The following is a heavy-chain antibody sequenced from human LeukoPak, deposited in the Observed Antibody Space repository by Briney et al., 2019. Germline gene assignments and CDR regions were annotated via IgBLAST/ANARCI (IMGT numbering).Heavy chain of an antibody. V-gene: IGHV3-15*04. J-gene: IGHJ4*02. CDR1: GFTFSSYG. CDR3: TTGIRGD. Sequence: GGSLTLSCAASGFTFSSYGMHWVRQAPGKGLEWVGRIASKTDGGTTDYAAPVKGRFTISRDDSKNTLFLQMNSLKTEDTAVYYCTTGIRGDCGQGTLVTVSS. CDR2: IASKTDGGTT.